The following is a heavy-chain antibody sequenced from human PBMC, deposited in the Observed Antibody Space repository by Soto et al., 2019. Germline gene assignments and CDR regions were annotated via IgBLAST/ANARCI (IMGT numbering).Heavy chain of an antibody. CDR1: GFTFSNYG. V-gene: IGHV3-30*18. D-gene: IGHD3-3*01. CDR3: AKISPTYYDFWSGYTYFDY. CDR2: ISYDGTNK. Sequence: QVQLVESGGGVVQPERSLRLSCAASGFTFSNYGMHWVRQAPGKGLEWVAVISYDGTNKYYVDSVKGRFTISRDNSKNTLYLQMNSLRAEDTAIYYCAKISPTYYDFWSGYTYFDYWGQGTLVTVSS. J-gene: IGHJ4*02.